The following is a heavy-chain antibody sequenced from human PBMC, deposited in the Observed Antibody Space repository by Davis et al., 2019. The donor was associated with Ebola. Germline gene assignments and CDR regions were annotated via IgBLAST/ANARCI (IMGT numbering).Heavy chain of an antibody. CDR2: INHSGST. CDR1: GGSFSGYY. Sequence: PSETLSLTCAVYGGSFSGYYWSWIRQPPGKGLEWIGEINHSGSTNYNPSLKSRVTISVDTSKNQFSLKLSSVTAADTAVYYCARGSKGFPRMATIVFDYWGQGTLVTVSS. V-gene: IGHV4-34*01. J-gene: IGHJ4*02. D-gene: IGHD5-24*01. CDR3: ARGSKGFPRMATIVFDY.